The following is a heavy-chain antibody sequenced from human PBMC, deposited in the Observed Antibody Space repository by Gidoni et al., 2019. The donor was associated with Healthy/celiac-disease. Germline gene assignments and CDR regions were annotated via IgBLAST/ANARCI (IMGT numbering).Heavy chain of an antibody. J-gene: IGHJ4*02. Sequence: QVQLVQSGAEVKKPGASVKVSCEASGYTFTSYGISWVRQAPGQGLELLGWISAYYGNTNYAQKLQGRVTMTTDTSTSTTYMELRSLRSDDTAVYYWARACSSTSCSVPVDYWGQGTLVTVSS. D-gene: IGHD2-2*01. CDR2: ISAYYGNT. V-gene: IGHV1-18*01. CDR3: ARACSSTSCSVPVDY. CDR1: GYTFTSYG.